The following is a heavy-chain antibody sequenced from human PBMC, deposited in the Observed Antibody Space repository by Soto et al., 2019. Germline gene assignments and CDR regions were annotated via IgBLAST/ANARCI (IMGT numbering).Heavy chain of an antibody. J-gene: IGHJ4*02. V-gene: IGHV3-30-3*01. CDR1: GFSLTNYA. CDR3: ARDASGGDYVPDY. D-gene: IGHD4-17*01. Sequence: QVQLVESGGGVVQPGMSLRLSCAASGFSLTNYAMHWVRQAPGKGLEWVAVISYDGSKKYYADSVGGRFTISRDVSKNTLYLQMNSLRAEDTAPYYCARDASGGDYVPDYWGQGTLVTVSS. CDR2: ISYDGSKK.